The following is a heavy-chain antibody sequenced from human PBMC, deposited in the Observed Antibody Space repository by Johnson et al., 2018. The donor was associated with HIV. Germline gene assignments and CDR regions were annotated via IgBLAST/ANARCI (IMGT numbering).Heavy chain of an antibody. V-gene: IGHV3-30-3*01. Sequence: QVQLVESGGGVVQPGRSLRLSCAASGFTFSSYAMHWVRQAPGKGLEWVAVISYDGNNKYYADSVEGRFTVSRDNTKNTLYLQMNSLRAEDTAVYYCARVGTVRDAFDIWGQGTMVTVSS. CDR3: ARVGTVRDAFDI. CDR2: ISYDGNNK. CDR1: GFTFSSYA. D-gene: IGHD7-27*01. J-gene: IGHJ3*02.